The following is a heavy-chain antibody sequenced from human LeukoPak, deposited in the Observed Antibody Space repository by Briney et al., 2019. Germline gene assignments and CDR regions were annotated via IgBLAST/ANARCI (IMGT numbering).Heavy chain of an antibody. J-gene: IGHJ2*01. CDR2: IYYSGST. CDR3: ARQYIVVVQSWYFDL. Sequence: SETLSLTCTVSGGSISSSSYYWGWIRRPPGKGLEWIGSIYYSGSTYYNPSLKSRVTISVDTSKNQFSLKLSSVTAADTAVYYCARQYIVVVQSWYFDLWGRGTLVTVSS. D-gene: IGHD2-2*01. V-gene: IGHV4-39*01. CDR1: GGSISSSSYY.